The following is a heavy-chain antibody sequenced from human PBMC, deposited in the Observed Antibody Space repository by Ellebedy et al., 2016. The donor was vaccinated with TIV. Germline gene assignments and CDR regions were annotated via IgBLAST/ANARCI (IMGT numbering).Heavy chain of an antibody. CDR3: AREVYGDSLNWFDP. Sequence: ASVKVSCKASGYTFSTQGISWVRQAPGQGLEWMGWVSPYNGYAGYGQRFRDRVTMTADTSTSTAYMELNSLRSDDTAVYYCAREVYGDSLNWFDPWGQGTLVTVSS. V-gene: IGHV1-18*01. CDR2: VSPYNGYA. J-gene: IGHJ5*02. D-gene: IGHD4-17*01. CDR1: GYTFSTQG.